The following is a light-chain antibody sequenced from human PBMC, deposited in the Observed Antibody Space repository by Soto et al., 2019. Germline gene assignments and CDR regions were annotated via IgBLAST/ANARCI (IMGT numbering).Light chain of an antibody. CDR2: AAS. J-gene: IGKJ5*01. CDR3: QQRSNWPSIT. CDR1: PSVSTNY. V-gene: IGKV3D-20*02. Sequence: EIVLTQSPGTLSLSPGERATLFCRASPSVSTNYLAWYQQRPGQAPTLLIYAASNRAAGIPDRFSGSGSGTDFTLTISSLEPEDSAVYYCQQRSNWPSITFGQGTRLEIK.